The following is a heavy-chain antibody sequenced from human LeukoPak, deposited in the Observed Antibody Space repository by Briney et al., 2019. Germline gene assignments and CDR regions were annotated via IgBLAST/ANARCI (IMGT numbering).Heavy chain of an antibody. CDR2: ISSSRNYI. CDR3: AKATAAAGFM. J-gene: IGHJ4*02. D-gene: IGHD6-13*01. Sequence: GGSLRLSCSASGFTFINYSMNWVRQAPGKGLEWVSSISSSRNYIYYADSVKGRFTISRDNAKNSLYLQMNSLRAEDTAVYYCAKATAAAGFMWGQGTLVTVSS. V-gene: IGHV3-21*04. CDR1: GFTFINYS.